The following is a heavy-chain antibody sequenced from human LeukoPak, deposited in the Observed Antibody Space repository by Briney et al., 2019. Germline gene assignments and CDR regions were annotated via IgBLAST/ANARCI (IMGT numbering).Heavy chain of an antibody. J-gene: IGHJ4*02. V-gene: IGHV1-2*02. D-gene: IGHD7-27*01. CDR3: ARPPGDNSPSDN. CDR2: IHPNSGGT. CDR1: GYTFTGYY. Sequence: ASVKVSCKASGYTFTGYYMHWLRQAPGQGLEWVGYIHPNSGGTNYAQKFQGRVTMTSDTSISTAYMELSRLRSDDTAVYYCARPPGDNSPSDNWGQGTLVTVSS.